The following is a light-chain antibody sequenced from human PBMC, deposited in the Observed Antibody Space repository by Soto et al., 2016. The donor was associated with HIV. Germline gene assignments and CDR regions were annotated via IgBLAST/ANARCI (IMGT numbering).Light chain of an antibody. CDR3: QQYSTYSGT. J-gene: IGKJ1*01. CDR1: QSISTW. Sequence: DIQMTQSPSTLSASVGDRVTITCRASQSISTWLAWYQQKPGKAPKLLIYKASTLESGVPSRFSGTGSRTEFALTISSLQPDDVATYHCQQYSTYSGTFGPRDQGGNET. V-gene: IGKV1-5*03. CDR2: KAS.